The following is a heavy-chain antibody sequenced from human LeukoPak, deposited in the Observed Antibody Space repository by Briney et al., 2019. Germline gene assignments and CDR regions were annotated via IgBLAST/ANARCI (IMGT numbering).Heavy chain of an antibody. CDR3: AKDDSSGVICDY. CDR2: ISGSGGST. Sequence: GGSLRLSVAASGFTFSSYAMSWFPQVPGKGLKWFSTISGSGGSTYYADSVKGRFTISRDNSKNTLFLQMNSLRAEDTAVYYCAKDDSSGVICDYWGQGALVTVSS. CDR1: GFTFSSYA. D-gene: IGHD3-22*01. V-gene: IGHV3-23*01. J-gene: IGHJ4*02.